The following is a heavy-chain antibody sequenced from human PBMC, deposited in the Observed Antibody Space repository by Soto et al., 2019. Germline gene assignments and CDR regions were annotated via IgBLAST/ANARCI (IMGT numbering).Heavy chain of an antibody. CDR2: IYPSDSET. CDR1: GYSFTTYW. CDR3: ARIRCGCSSNSCYNYYYYGMDV. V-gene: IGHV5-51*01. Sequence: GESLKIACKGSGYSFTTYWIGWVRQMPGKGLEWMGFIYPSDSETRYSPSFQGQGTISADKSISTAYLQWSSLEASDTAIYYCARIRCGCSSNSCYNYYYYGMDVWGQGTTVTVSS. D-gene: IGHD2-2*02. J-gene: IGHJ6*02.